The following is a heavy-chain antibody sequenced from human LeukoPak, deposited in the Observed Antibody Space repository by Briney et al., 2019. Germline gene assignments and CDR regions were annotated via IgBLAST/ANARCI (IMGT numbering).Heavy chain of an antibody. CDR3: ASGTVTPREAYAFDI. CDR1: GFTFSTYW. D-gene: IGHD4-17*01. V-gene: IGHV3-74*01. J-gene: IGHJ3*02. CDR2: INGDGSSS. Sequence: GGSLRLSCAASGFTFSTYWMHWVRQAPGKGLVWVSRINGDGSSSTYADSVKGRFTISRDNSKNTLYLQMNSLRAEDTAVYYCASGTVTPREAYAFDIWGQGTMVTVSS.